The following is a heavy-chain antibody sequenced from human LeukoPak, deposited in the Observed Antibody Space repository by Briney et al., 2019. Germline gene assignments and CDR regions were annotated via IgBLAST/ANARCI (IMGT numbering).Heavy chain of an antibody. CDR1: GGSISSSSYY. J-gene: IGHJ5*02. V-gene: IGHV4-39*01. D-gene: IGHD3-10*01. Sequence: PSETLSLTCTVSGGSISSSSYYWGWIRQPPGKGLEWIGSIYYSGSTYYNPSLKSRVTISVDTSKNQFSLKLSSVTAADTAVYYCARPTAGQQIYYGSSPGWFDPWGQGTLVTVSS. CDR3: ARPTAGQQIYYGSSPGWFDP. CDR2: IYYSGST.